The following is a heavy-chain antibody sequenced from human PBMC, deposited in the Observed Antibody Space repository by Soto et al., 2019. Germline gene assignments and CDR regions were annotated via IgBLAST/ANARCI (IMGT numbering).Heavy chain of an antibody. CDR3: ARAHYGDYGYGMDG. D-gene: IGHD4-17*01. Sequence: QQQLQESGSGLVKPSQTLSLTCAVSGGSISSGGYSWSWIRPPPGKGLEWIGYIYHSGSTYYTPSLKSRVTISVDRSKNQFSLKLSSVTAADTAVYYCARAHYGDYGYGMDGWGQGTTVTVSS. CDR2: IYHSGST. V-gene: IGHV4-30-2*01. CDR1: GGSISSGGYS. J-gene: IGHJ6*02.